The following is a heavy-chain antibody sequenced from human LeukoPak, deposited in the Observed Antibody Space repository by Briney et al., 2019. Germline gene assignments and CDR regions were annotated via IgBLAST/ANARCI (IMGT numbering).Heavy chain of an antibody. J-gene: IGHJ4*02. CDR1: GFTFSSYS. D-gene: IGHD2-15*01. V-gene: IGHV3-21*01. CDR3: ARVHRHIVVVVAAFDY. Sequence: PGGSLRLSCAASGFTFSSYSMNWVRQAPGKGLEWVSSISSSSSYIYYADSVKGRFTISRDNAKNSLYLQMNSLRAEDTAVYYRARVHRHIVVVVAAFDYWGQGTLVTVSS. CDR2: ISSSSSYI.